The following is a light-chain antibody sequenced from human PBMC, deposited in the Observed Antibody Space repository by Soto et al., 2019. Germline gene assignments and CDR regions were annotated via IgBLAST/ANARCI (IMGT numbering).Light chain of an antibody. J-gene: IGLJ2*01. CDR3: VLYMGDGVSV. CDR2: TTD. V-gene: IGLV8-61*01. Sequence: QAVVTQEPSFSVSPGGTVRLTCDLNSGSVSTSHSPTWYQQTPGQPPRTLIYTTDTRSSGVPDRFSGSIVGNKAALTITGAQAQDDSDYYCVLYMGDGVSVFGGGTKLTVL. CDR1: SGSVSTSHS.